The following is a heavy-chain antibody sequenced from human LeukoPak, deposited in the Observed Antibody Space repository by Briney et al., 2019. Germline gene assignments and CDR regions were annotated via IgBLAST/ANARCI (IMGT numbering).Heavy chain of an antibody. CDR3: ARRVNSGWYDY. CDR2: VFYSGAT. Sequence: PSQTLSLTCSVSGGSININNYYWGWIRQPPGKGLEWIGTVFYSGATYYNPSLESRVTMSVDTSKNQFSLKLGSVTAADTAIYYCARRVNSGWYDYWGQGTLVTVSS. CDR1: GGSININNYY. J-gene: IGHJ4*02. D-gene: IGHD6-19*01. V-gene: IGHV4-39*01.